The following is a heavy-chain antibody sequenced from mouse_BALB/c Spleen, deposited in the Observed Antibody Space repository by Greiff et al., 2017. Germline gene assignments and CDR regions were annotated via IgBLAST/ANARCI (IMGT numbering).Heavy chain of an antibody. CDR3: AREVRRYAMDY. V-gene: IGHV1-20*02. D-gene: IGHD2-14*01. Sequence: VQLQQSGPELVKPGASVKISCKASGYSFTGYFMTWVMQSHGKSLEWIGRINPYNGDTFYNQKFKGKATLTVDKSSSTAHMELRSLASEDSAVYYCAREVRRYAMDYWGQGTSVTVSS. J-gene: IGHJ4*01. CDR1: GYSFTGYF. CDR2: INPYNGDT.